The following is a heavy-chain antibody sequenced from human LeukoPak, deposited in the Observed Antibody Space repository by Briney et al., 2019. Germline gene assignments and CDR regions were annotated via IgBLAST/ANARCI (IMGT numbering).Heavy chain of an antibody. D-gene: IGHD4-11*01. CDR3: ARDRVRGNSNPFFDY. Sequence: SQTLSLTCTVSGGSVSSGTYYWSWIRQPPGKGLEWIGYIYYSGTTNYNPSLKSRVTISVDTSKNQFSLKLSSVTAADTAVYYCARDRVRGNSNPFFDYWGQGTLVTVSS. CDR2: IYYSGTT. J-gene: IGHJ4*02. CDR1: GGSVSSGTYY. V-gene: IGHV4-61*01.